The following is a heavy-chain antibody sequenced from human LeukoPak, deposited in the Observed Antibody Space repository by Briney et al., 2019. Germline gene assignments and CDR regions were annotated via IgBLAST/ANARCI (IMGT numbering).Heavy chain of an antibody. D-gene: IGHD1-1*01. CDR3: ARLGLEVGGPNWFDP. CDR2: ISYDGSNK. CDR1: GFTFSSYT. J-gene: IGHJ5*02. V-gene: IGHV3-30-3*01. Sequence: GGSLRLSCAASGFTFSSYTMHWVRQAPGKGLEWVALISYDGSNKYYVDSVKGRFTISRDNSKNTLYLQMNSLRVEDTAVYYCARLGLEVGGPNWFDPWGQGTLVTVSS.